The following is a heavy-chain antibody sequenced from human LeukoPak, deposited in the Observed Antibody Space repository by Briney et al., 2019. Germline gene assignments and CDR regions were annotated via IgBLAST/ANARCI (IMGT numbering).Heavy chain of an antibody. CDR3: ARGRGEGRGISMVRGVRAPSYNWFDP. CDR2: INHSGST. CDR1: GGSFSGYY. V-gene: IGHV4-34*01. Sequence: SETLSLTCAVYGGSFSGYYWSWIRQPPGKGLEWIGEINHSGSTNYNPSLKSRVTISVDTSKNQFSLKLSSVTAADTAVYYCARGRGEGRGISMVRGVRAPSYNWFDPWGHGTLVAVSS. J-gene: IGHJ5*02. D-gene: IGHD3-10*01.